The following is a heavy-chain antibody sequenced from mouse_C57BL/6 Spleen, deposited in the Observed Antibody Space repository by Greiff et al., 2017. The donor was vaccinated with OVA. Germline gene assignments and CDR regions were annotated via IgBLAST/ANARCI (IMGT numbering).Heavy chain of an antibody. CDR3: ARGDGPYYYAMDY. V-gene: IGHV5-16*01. D-gene: IGHD2-3*01. CDR1: GFTFSDYY. CDR2: INYDGSST. J-gene: IGHJ4*01. Sequence: EVKLVESEGGLVQPGSSMKLSCTASGFTFSDYYMAWVRQVPEKGLEWVANINYDGSSTYYLDSLKSRFIISRDNAKNILYLQMSSLKSEDTATYYCARGDGPYYYAMDYWGQGTSVTVSS.